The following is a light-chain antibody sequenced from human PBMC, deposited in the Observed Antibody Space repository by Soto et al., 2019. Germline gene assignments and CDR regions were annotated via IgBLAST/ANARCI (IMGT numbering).Light chain of an antibody. CDR1: QGIGSH. CDR3: QQLRTYPST. J-gene: IGKJ4*01. CDR2: AAS. Sequence: IHLTQSPSSLSASVGYRFTITCRASQGIGSHLAWYQQKPGEASKLLIFAASTLQSGVPSRFRGSGSGTDFTLTISSLPAEDFAPYYCQQLRTYPSTFGGGTKVDIK. V-gene: IGKV1-9*01.